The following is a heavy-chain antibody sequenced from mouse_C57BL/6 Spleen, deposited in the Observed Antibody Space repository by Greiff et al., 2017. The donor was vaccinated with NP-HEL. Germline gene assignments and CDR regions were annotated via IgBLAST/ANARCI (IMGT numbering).Heavy chain of an antibody. J-gene: IGHJ4*01. CDR2: ISDGGSYT. CDR1: GFTFSSYA. V-gene: IGHV5-4*01. D-gene: IGHD1-1*01. Sequence: EVHLVESGGGLVKPGGSLKLSCAASGFTFSSYAMSWVRQTPEKRLEWVATISDGGSYTYYPDNVKGRFTISRDNAKNNLYLQMSHLKSEETAMYDCAREGYYYGSRGYYAMDYWGQGTSVTVSS. CDR3: AREGYYYGSRGYYAMDY.